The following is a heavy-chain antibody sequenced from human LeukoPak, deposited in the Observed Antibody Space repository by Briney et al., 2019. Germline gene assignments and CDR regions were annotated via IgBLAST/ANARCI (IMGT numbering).Heavy chain of an antibody. D-gene: IGHD3-10*01. CDR3: AKDLGDYGSGSYYNYYYYYMDV. CDR1: GFTFSSYA. Sequence: HPGGSLRLSCAASGFTFSSYAMSWVRQAPGKGLEWVSAISGNGGRTYYGDSVKGRFTISRDNSKNTLYLQMNSLRAEDTAVYYCAKDLGDYGSGSYYNYYYYYMDVWGKGTTVTVSS. J-gene: IGHJ6*03. CDR2: ISGNGGRT. V-gene: IGHV3-23*01.